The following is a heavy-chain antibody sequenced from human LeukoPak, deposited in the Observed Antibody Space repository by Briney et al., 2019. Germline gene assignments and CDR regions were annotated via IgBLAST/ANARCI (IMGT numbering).Heavy chain of an antibody. CDR3: ARGGYSSSYFYYYYMDV. CDR2: MNPNSGNT. J-gene: IGHJ6*03. Sequence: ASVKVSCKASGYTFTSYDINWVRQATGQGLEWMGWMNPNSGNTGYARRFQGRVTMTRNTSISTAYMELSSLRSEDTAVYYCARGGYSSSYFYYYYMDVWGKGTTVTVSS. D-gene: IGHD6-6*01. CDR1: GYTFTSYD. V-gene: IGHV1-8*01.